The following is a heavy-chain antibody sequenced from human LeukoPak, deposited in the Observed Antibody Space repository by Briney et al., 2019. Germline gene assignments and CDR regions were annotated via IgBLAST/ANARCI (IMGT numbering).Heavy chain of an antibody. D-gene: IGHD4-17*01. J-gene: IGHJ5*02. CDR3: ARHYGDYRFDH. Sequence: PSETLSLTCAVYGGSFSGYYWSWIRQPPGKGLEWIGEINHSGSTNYNPSLKSRVTISVDTSKNQFSLKLSSVTAADTAVYYCARHYGDYRFDHWSQGTLVTVSS. V-gene: IGHV4-34*01. CDR1: GGSFSGYY. CDR2: INHSGST.